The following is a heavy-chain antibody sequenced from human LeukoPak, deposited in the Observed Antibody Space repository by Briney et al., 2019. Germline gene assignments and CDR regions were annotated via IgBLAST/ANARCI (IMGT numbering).Heavy chain of an antibody. Sequence: GGSLRLSCAASGFTFSNAWMSWVRQAPGKGLEWVSYISSSGSTIYYADSVKGRFTISKDNAKNSLYLQMNSLRAEDTAVYYCASDVAATGWFDPWGQGTLVTVSS. J-gene: IGHJ5*02. CDR3: ASDVAATGWFDP. D-gene: IGHD2-15*01. CDR1: GFTFSNAW. V-gene: IGHV3-11*01. CDR2: ISSSGSTI.